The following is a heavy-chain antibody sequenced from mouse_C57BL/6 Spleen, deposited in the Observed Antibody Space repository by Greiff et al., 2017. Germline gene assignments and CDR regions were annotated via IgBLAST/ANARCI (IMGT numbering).Heavy chain of an antibody. D-gene: IGHD2-1*01. CDR2: IDPSDSET. J-gene: IGHJ4*01. Sequence: QVQLKQPGAELVRPGSSVKLSCKASGYTFTSYWMHWVKQRPIQGLEWIGNIDPSDSETHYNQKFKDKATLTVDKSSSTAYMQLSSLTSEDSAVYYCARWGGNFLYAMDYWGQGTSVTVSS. V-gene: IGHV1-52*01. CDR3: ARWGGNFLYAMDY. CDR1: GYTFTSYW.